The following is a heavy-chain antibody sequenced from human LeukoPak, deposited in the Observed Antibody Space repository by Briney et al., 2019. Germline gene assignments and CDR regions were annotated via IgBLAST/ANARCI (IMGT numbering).Heavy chain of an antibody. CDR2: IRYDGSNK. V-gene: IGHV3-30*02. CDR1: GFTFSDYY. D-gene: IGHD4-23*01. J-gene: IGHJ4*02. CDR3: VTMGGNPADY. Sequence: HPGGSLRLSCAASGFTFSDYYMSWIRQAPGKGLEWVAFIRYDGSNKYYADSVKGRFTISRDNSKNTLYLQMNSLRAEDTAVYYCVTMGGNPADYWGQGTLVTVSS.